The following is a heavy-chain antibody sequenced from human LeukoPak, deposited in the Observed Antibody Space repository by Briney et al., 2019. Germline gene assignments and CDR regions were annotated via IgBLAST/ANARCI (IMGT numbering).Heavy chain of an antibody. CDR1: GYTFTGHY. Sequence: GASVKVSCKASGYTFTGHYLHWVRQAPGQGPEWMGWINPKSGGTNYAQKYQGRVTMTRDTSISTAYMELSRLRSDDTAVYYCGRDFRDSLDYWGQGTLVTVSS. CDR3: GRDFRDSLDY. J-gene: IGHJ4*02. CDR2: INPKSGGT. V-gene: IGHV1-2*02.